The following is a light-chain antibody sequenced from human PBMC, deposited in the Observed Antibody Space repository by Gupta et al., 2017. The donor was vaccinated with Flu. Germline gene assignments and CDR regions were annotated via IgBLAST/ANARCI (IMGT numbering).Light chain of an antibody. Sequence: ETVMTQSPATLSVSPGESATLSCRASQSVRNNYLGWYQQKPGQAPRLLIYGVSTRATGVPARFSGSVSGTEFTLTISSLQSEDFAVYFCQQYSSWPLTFGGGTKVEIK. CDR3: QQYSSWPLT. CDR1: QSVRNN. CDR2: GVS. V-gene: IGKV3-15*01. J-gene: IGKJ4*01.